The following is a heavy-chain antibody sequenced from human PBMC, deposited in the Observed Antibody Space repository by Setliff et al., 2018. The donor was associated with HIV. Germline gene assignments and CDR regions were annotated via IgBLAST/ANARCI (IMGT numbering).Heavy chain of an antibody. CDR1: GYTFSDYD. J-gene: IGHJ4*02. CDR2: ISSYSGHT. CDR3: AREHGTSWPYFDF. Sequence: ASVKVSCKTSGYTFSDYDVAWVRQAPGQGPEWMGWISSYSGHTSYAQNFQGRVTMTTDTSTNTAHLELRGLRSDDTAIYYCAREHGTSWPYFDFWGQGTLVTVSS. V-gene: IGHV1-18*01.